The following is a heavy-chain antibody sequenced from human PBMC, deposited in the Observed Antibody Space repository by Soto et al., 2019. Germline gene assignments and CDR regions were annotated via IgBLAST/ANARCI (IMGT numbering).Heavy chain of an antibody. Sequence: EVQVVESGGGLVQPGGSLRLSCATSKFTFSAYAMTWVRQAPGEGLEWVSSISGSGGGTSYADSVKGRFSISRDNYKNTLYLRMNSLRVEDTAVYYCTRDPNGDHLGAFDFWGQGIVVTVSS. CDR1: KFTFSAYA. J-gene: IGHJ3*01. D-gene: IGHD3-10*01. CDR2: ISGSGGGT. CDR3: TRDPNGDHLGAFDF. V-gene: IGHV3-23*04.